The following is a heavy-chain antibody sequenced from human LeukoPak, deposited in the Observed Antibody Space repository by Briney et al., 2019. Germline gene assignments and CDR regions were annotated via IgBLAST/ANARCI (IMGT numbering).Heavy chain of an antibody. J-gene: IGHJ4*02. D-gene: IGHD2-15*01. Sequence: PSETLSLTCTVSGGSISSYYWSWIRQPPGKGLEWIGYIYYSGSTNYNPSLKSRVTISVDTSKNQFSLKLSSVTAADTAAYYCARAVVVVAATHFDYWGQGTLVIVSS. CDR1: GGSISSYY. V-gene: IGHV4-59*01. CDR3: ARAVVVVAATHFDY. CDR2: IYYSGST.